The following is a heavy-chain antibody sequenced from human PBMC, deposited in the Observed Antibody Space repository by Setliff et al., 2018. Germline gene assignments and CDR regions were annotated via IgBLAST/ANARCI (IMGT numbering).Heavy chain of an antibody. CDR3: ARQRTGPDWFDP. J-gene: IGHJ5*02. Sequence: ASVKVSCKASGYTFTGYYMHWVRQAPGQGLEWMGRINPNSGNTGYAQKFQGRVTMTRNTSISTAYMELSSLRSEDTAVYYCARQRTGPDWFDPWGQGTLVTVSS. CDR1: GYTFTGYY. V-gene: IGHV1-8*02. CDR2: INPNSGNT.